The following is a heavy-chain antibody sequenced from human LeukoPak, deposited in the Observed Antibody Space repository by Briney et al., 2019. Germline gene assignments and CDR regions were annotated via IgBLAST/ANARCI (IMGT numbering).Heavy chain of an antibody. CDR2: IHHSGTS. Sequence: SETLSLTCVVSGYSISSNYYWGWIRQPPGKGLEWVGSIHHSGTSYYNPSLKRRVAISVDTSKNLFSLKLSSVTAADTAVYYCARRVSGSYSDFWGQGTLVTVSS. CDR3: ARRVSGSYSDF. D-gene: IGHD1-26*01. J-gene: IGHJ4*02. CDR1: GYSISSNYY. V-gene: IGHV4-38-2*01.